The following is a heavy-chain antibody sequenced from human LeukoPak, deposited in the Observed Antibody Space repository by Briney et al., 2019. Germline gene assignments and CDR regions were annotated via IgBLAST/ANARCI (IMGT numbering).Heavy chain of an antibody. CDR3: VRERMDGSGGKALQFLDY. D-gene: IGHD2-15*01. V-gene: IGHV3-13*04. CDR1: GFTFSRYD. Sequence: GGSLRLSCAASGFTFSRYDFHWVRQATGKGLEGVSAIGTRGDTYYPGSVKGRFTISRENAKNSLYLQMNNLRAGDTAVYYCVRERMDGSGGKALQFLDYWGQGTLVTVSS. J-gene: IGHJ4*02. CDR2: IGTRGDT.